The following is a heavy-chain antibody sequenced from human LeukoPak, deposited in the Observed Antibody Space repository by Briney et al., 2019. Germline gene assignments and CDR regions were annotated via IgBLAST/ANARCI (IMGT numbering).Heavy chain of an antibody. CDR3: ARGSITMTAFSAFDI. CDR2: IYYSGST. Sequence: PSETLSLTCTVSGGSINSGGYYWNWIRQHPGKGLEWIGYIYYSGSTYYNPSLKSRVTISVDTSKNQFSLKLSSVTAADTAVYYCARGSITMTAFSAFDIWGQGTMVTVSS. V-gene: IGHV4-31*03. CDR1: GGSINSGGYY. D-gene: IGHD3-22*01. J-gene: IGHJ3*02.